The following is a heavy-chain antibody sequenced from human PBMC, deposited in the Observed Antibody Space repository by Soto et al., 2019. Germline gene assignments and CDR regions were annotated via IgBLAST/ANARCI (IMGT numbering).Heavy chain of an antibody. CDR2: VYHSGST. Sequence: SETLSLTCAVSGDSISSTFWWTWVRQPPGKGLEWIGEVYHSGSTRYNPSLKSRVTVSVDTSKNQFSLKLSSVTAADTAVYYCARRYGSCFDYWGQGTLVTVSS. CDR1: GDSISSTFW. J-gene: IGHJ4*02. V-gene: IGHV4-4*02. CDR3: ARRYGSCFDY. D-gene: IGHD5-18*01.